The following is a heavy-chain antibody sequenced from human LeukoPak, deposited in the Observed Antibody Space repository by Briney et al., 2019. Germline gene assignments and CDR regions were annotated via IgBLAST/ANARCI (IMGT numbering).Heavy chain of an antibody. CDR2: IKSKTDGGTT. CDR3: TTYYYDSTIPY. J-gene: IGHJ4*02. Sequence: PGGSLRLSCAASGFTLSNAWMSWVRQAPGKGLEWVGRIKSKTDGGTTDYAAPVKGRFTISRDDSKNTLYLQMNSLKTEDTAVYYCTTYYYDSTIPYWGQGTLVTVSS. CDR1: GFTLSNAW. V-gene: IGHV3-15*01. D-gene: IGHD3-22*01.